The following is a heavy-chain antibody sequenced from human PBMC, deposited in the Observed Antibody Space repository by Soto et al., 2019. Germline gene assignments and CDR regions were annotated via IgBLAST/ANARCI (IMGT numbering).Heavy chain of an antibody. V-gene: IGHV3-30*18. CDR3: AKPSRALYSGYTQR. J-gene: IGHJ4*02. Sequence: SPKLSSAASGFPLNRYGMHGVRQAPGKGLEWVAVISYDGSNKYYADSVKGRFTISRDNSKNTLYLQLNSLRAEDTAVYYCAKPSRALYSGYTQRWGQGTLVTVS. CDR1: GFPLNRYG. CDR2: ISYDGSNK. D-gene: IGHD5-12*01.